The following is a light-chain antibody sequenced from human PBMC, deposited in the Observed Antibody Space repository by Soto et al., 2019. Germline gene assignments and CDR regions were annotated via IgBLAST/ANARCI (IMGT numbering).Light chain of an antibody. J-gene: IGKJ1*01. CDR3: QHYNSYSEA. V-gene: IGKV1-5*03. Sequence: DIQMTQSPSALSASVGDGVNITCRASQSTYGFLAWYQQKPGKAPKLLIYKASTLKSGVPSRFSGSGSGTEFTLTIRSLQPDDFATYYCQHYNSYSEAFGQGTKVDI. CDR1: QSTYGF. CDR2: KAS.